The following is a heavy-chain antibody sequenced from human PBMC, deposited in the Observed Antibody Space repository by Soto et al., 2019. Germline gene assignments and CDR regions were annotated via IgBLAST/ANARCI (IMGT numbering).Heavy chain of an antibody. Sequence: EVHLLESGGGLVQPGGSLRLSCAASELSSSNHAMTWVRQAPGKGLEWVSGISGSDGGAYYADSVKGRFTISRDNSRSTLYLQMNSLRVEDTAVYYCARTRSAWSDFHYYSLDVWGQGTTVTVSS. CDR1: ELSSSNHA. V-gene: IGHV3-23*01. D-gene: IGHD1-26*01. CDR2: ISGSDGGA. J-gene: IGHJ6*02. CDR3: ARTRSAWSDFHYYSLDV.